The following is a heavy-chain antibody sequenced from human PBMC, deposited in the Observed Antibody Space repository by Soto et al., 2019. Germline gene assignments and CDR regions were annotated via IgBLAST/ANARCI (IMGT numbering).Heavy chain of an antibody. D-gene: IGHD6-13*01. CDR3: ARGGSSSWYSG. Sequence: QVQLQESGPGLVKPSETLSLTCTVSGGSISSYYWSWIRQPPGKGLEWIGYIYYSGSTNYNPSLKSRVTISVDTSKNQFSLKLSSVTAADTAVYYCARGGSSSWYSGWGQGTLVTVSS. CDR1: GGSISSYY. V-gene: IGHV4-59*01. J-gene: IGHJ4*02. CDR2: IYYSGST.